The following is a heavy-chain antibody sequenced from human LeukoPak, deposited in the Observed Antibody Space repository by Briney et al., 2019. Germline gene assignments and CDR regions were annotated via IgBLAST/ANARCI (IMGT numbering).Heavy chain of an antibody. V-gene: IGHV3-48*04. CDR3: AKAPVTSCRGAYCYPFDS. CDR1: GFTFSSYS. D-gene: IGHD2-21*01. Sequence: PGGSLRLSCAASGFTFSSYSMNWVRQAPGKGLEWLSYISSSSSTIYYADSVKGRFTISRDNAKNTLYLQMNSLRAEDAAVYFCAKAPVTSCRGAYCYPFDSWGQGTLVTVSS. CDR2: ISSSSSTI. J-gene: IGHJ4*02.